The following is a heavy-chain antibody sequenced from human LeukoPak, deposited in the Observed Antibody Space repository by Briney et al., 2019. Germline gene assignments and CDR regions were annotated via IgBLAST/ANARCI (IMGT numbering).Heavy chain of an antibody. CDR3: ARDRDDLDYYGSGSYYRLDY. CDR1: GYTFTSYG. J-gene: IGHJ4*02. V-gene: IGHV1-18*01. D-gene: IGHD3-10*01. Sequence: PQTSVKVSCKASGYTFTSYGISWVRQAPGQGLEWMGWISAYNGNTNYAQKLQGRVTMTTDTSTSTAYMELRSLRSDDTAVYYCARDRDDLDYYGSGSYYRLDYWGQGTLVTVSS. CDR2: ISAYNGNT.